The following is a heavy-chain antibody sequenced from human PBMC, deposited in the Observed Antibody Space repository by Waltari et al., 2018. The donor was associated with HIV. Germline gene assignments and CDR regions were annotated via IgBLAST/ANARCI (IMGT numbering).Heavy chain of an antibody. CDR2: INHSGST. V-gene: IGHV4-34*01. CDR1: GGSLSGYY. Sequence: QVQLQQWGAGLLKPSETLSLTCAVNGGSLSGYYWSWIRQPPGKGLVWIGEINHSGSTNYNPALKSRVTISVDTTKNQFALKLSSVAAADTAVYYCARDSGVGYGGLYYFDYWGQGTLVTVSS. J-gene: IGHJ4*02. CDR3: ARDSGVGYGGLYYFDY. D-gene: IGHD4-17*01.